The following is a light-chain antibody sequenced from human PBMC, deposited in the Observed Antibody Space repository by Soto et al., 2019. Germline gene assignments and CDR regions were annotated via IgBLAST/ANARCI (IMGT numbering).Light chain of an antibody. V-gene: IGLV2-23*01. CDR1: SSDFGSYNV. CDR2: EGT. Sequence: QAASVSGSPGQSITISCTGTSSDFGSYNVVSWYQQHPGKSPKLMIYEGTKRPSGVSNRFSGSKSGYTASLTISGLQAEDEADYFCCSYGGSNFVLFGGGTKLTVL. J-gene: IGLJ2*01. CDR3: CSYGGSNFVL.